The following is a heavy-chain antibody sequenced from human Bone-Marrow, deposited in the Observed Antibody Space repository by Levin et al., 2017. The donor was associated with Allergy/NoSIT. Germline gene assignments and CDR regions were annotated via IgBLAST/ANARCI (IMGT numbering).Heavy chain of an antibody. J-gene: IGHJ6*02. CDR2: FDPQDGET. D-gene: IGHD2-2*01. CDR3: ATDSPGAAGAIEDYYTMDI. V-gene: IGHV1-24*01. Sequence: PGESLKISCKVSGYTLTEVSVHWVRQAPGKGLEWMGAFDPQDGETSYAQKFQGRVTLTEDTSIDTAYMELSSLTSEDTAVYFCATDSPGAAGAIEDYYTMDIWGQGTTVTVSS. CDR1: GYTLTEVS.